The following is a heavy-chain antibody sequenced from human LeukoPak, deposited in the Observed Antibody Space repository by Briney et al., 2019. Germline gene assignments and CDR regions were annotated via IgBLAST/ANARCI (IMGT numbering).Heavy chain of an antibody. Sequence: SETLSLTCTVSGGSISSYYWSWIRQPPGKGLEWIGYIYYSGSTNYNPSLKSRVTISVDTSKNQFSLKLSSVTAADTAVYYCARDGVAGHYFDYWGQGTLVTVSS. V-gene: IGHV4-59*01. CDR2: IYYSGST. CDR1: GGSISSYY. D-gene: IGHD1-14*01. CDR3: ARDGVAGHYFDY. J-gene: IGHJ4*02.